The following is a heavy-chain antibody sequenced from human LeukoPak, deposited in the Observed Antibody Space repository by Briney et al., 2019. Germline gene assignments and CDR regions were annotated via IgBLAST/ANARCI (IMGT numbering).Heavy chain of an antibody. CDR3: TRVELRPYYYGMDV. J-gene: IGHJ6*02. V-gene: IGHV3-49*04. CDR2: IRSKAYGGTT. Sequence: GGSLRLSCPASGFTFGDYAMSWVRQAPGKGMEWVGFIRSKAYGGTTEYAASVKGRFTISRDDSKSIAYLQMNSLKTEDTAVYYCTRVELRPYYYGMDVWGQGTTVTVSS. CDR1: GFTFGDYA. D-gene: IGHD1-7*01.